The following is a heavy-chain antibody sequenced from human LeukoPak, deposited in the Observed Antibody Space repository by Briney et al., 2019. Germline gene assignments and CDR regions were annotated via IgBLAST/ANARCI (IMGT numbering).Heavy chain of an antibody. CDR1: GGSISGYY. V-gene: IGHV4-4*07. Sequence: SETLSLTCTVSGGSISGYYWSWIRQPAGKGLEWIGRIYTSGSTNYNPSLKRRVTMSVDTSQKQFSLKKRPLTAAHPAVYSCARGGYDILAVYYTIDYWGEGTLVSVSS. CDR2: IYTSGST. D-gene: IGHD3-9*01. CDR3: ARGGYDILAVYYTIDY. J-gene: IGHJ4*02.